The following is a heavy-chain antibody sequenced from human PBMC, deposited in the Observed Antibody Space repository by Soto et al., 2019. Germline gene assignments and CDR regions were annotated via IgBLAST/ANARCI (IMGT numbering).Heavy chain of an antibody. V-gene: IGHV3-21*01. Sequence: EVQLVESGGGLVKPGGSLRLSCAASVFSFSSYSMNWVRQAPGKGLEWVSSISSSSSYIYYADSVKGRFTISRDNAKNSLYLQMNSLRAEDTAVYYCASAITPSPWGQGTLVTVSS. CDR1: VFSFSSYS. CDR2: ISSSSSYI. CDR3: ASAITPSP. J-gene: IGHJ5*02. D-gene: IGHD3-10*01.